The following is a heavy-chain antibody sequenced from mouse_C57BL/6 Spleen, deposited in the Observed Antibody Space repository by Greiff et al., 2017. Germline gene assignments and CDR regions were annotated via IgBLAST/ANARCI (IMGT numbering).Heavy chain of an antibody. V-gene: IGHV1-55*01. Sequence: QVQLQQPGAELVKPGASVKLSCKASGYTFTSYWITWVKQRPGQGLEWIGDIYPGSGSTNYNEKFKSKATLTVDTSSSTAYMQLSSLTSEDSAVYYCARGRDGYALDYWGQGTSVTVSA. CDR3: ARGRDGYALDY. D-gene: IGHD3-3*01. CDR2: IYPGSGST. J-gene: IGHJ4*01. CDR1: GYTFTSYW.